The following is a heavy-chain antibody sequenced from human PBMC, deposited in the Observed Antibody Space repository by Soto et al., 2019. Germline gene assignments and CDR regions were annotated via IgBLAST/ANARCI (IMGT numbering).Heavy chain of an antibody. Sequence: SLRLSCAASGFTFSSYGMHWVRQAPGKGLEWVAVISYDGSNKYYADSVKGRFTISRDNSKNTLYLQMNSLRAEDTAVYYCAKDRITGTTVYMDVWGKGTTVTVSS. D-gene: IGHD1-7*01. CDR1: GFTFSSYG. CDR2: ISYDGSNK. CDR3: AKDRITGTTVYMDV. V-gene: IGHV3-30*18. J-gene: IGHJ6*03.